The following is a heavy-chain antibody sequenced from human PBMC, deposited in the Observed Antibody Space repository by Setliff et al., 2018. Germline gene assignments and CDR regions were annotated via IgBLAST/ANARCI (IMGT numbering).Heavy chain of an antibody. D-gene: IGHD3-3*01. CDR2: MNPNSGNT. J-gene: IGHJ6*02. CDR1: GYTFTSYD. V-gene: IGHV1-8*02. Sequence: ASVKVSCKASGYTFTSYDINWVRQATGQGLEWMGWMNPNSGNTGYAQKFQGRVTMTRNTSISTAYMELTSLRSEDTAVYYCARGRERDYNFWSGYYTYYYYGMDVWGQGTTVTVSS. CDR3: ARGRERDYNFWSGYYTYYYYGMDV.